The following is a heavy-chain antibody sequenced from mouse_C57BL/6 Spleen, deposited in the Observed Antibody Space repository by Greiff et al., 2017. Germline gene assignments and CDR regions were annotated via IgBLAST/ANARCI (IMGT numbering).Heavy chain of an antibody. V-gene: IGHV1-15*01. CDR3: TREGDYDGYAMDY. CDR1: GYTFTDYE. D-gene: IGHD2-4*01. CDR2: IDPETGGT. Sequence: VQLQQSGAELVRPGASVTLSCKASGYTFTDYEMHWVKQTPVHGLEWIGAIDPETGGTAYNQKFKGKAILTADKSSSTAYMELRSLTSADSAVYYCTREGDYDGYAMDYWGQGTSVTVSS. J-gene: IGHJ4*01.